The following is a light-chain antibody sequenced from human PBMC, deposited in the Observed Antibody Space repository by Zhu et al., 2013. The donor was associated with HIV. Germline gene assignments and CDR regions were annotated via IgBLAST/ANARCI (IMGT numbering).Light chain of an antibody. CDR1: QSVNSNY. V-gene: IGKV3-20*01. Sequence: EIVLTQSPGTLSLSPGERATLSCRASQSVNSNYLTWYQQKLGQAPRLLFYSASTRATGVPDRFSGSWSGTDFTLTIRRLEPEDSAVYYCQQYGISPFTFGQGTRLEI. CDR3: QQYGISPFT. CDR2: SAS. J-gene: IGKJ2*01.